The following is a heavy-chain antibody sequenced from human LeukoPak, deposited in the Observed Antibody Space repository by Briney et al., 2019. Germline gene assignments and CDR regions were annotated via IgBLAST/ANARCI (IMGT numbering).Heavy chain of an antibody. V-gene: IGHV5-51*01. CDR2: IYPGDSDT. CDR1: GYSFTSYW. J-gene: IGHJ6*03. CDR3: AGLILRYSSSFGTAYMDV. Sequence: GESLKISCKGSGYSFTSYWIGWVRQMPGKGLEWMGIIYPGDSDTRYSPSFQGQVTISADKSISTAYLQWSSLKASDTAMYYCAGLILRYSSSFGTAYMDVWGKGTTVTVSS. D-gene: IGHD6-13*01.